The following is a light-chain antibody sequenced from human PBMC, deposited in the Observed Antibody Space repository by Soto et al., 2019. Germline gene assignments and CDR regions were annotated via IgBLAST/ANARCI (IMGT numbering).Light chain of an antibody. V-gene: IGKV2-28*01. Sequence: DIVMTQSPLSLRVTPGEPASISCRSSESLLHTNGNNYLDCYLQKPGQSPQLLIYFGSTRASGVPDRCSGSGSDTDFTLTISRVEAEDVGVYYCMQALQTRWTFGQGTKVEIK. J-gene: IGKJ1*01. CDR2: FGS. CDR1: ESLLHTNGNNY. CDR3: MQALQTRWT.